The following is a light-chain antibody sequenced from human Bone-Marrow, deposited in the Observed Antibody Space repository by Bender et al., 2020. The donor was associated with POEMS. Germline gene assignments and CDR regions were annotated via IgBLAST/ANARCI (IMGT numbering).Light chain of an antibody. CDR3: SSWDDSLSGWV. CDR2: SDD. V-gene: IGLV1-44*01. Sequence: QSVLTQPPSVSGSPGQRVTISCSGSDSNIGRNHVHWYQQVPGTAPKVLVYSDDQRPSGVPARFSGSKSGTSASLAISDIQSEDEGDYYCSSWDDSLSGWVFGGGTKLTVL. J-gene: IGLJ3*02. CDR1: DSNIGRNH.